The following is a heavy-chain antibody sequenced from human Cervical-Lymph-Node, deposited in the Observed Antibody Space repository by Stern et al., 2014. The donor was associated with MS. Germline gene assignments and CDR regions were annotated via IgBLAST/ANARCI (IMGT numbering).Heavy chain of an antibody. J-gene: IGHJ4*02. V-gene: IGHV4-39*01. CDR2: IYYSGST. CDR3: ARHKGSGLCNFDY. D-gene: IGHD6-19*01. CDR1: GGSISSSSYY. Sequence: QVQLQESGPGLVKPSETLSLTCTVSGGSISSSSYYWGWIRQPPGKGLEWIGSIYYSGSTYYNPSLKSRVTISVDTSQNQFSLKLSSVTAADTAVYYCARHKGSGLCNFDYWGQGTLVTVSS.